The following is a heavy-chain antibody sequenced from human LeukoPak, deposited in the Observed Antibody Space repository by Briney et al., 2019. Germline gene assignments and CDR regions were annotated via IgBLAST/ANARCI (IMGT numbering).Heavy chain of an antibody. CDR1: NYTFTSYD. V-gene: IGHV1-2*02. D-gene: IGHD6-13*01. CDR2: INPNSGGT. J-gene: IGHJ5*02. Sequence: GASVKVSCKASNYTFTSYDISWVRQAPGQGLEWMGWINPNSGGTNYAQKFQGRVTMTRDTSISTAYMGLSRLRSDDTAVYYCARSYSSSWYRNWFDPWGQGTLVTVSS. CDR3: ARSYSSSWYRNWFDP.